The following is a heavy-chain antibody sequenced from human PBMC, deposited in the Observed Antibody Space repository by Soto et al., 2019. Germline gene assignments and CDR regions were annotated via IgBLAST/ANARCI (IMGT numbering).Heavy chain of an antibody. CDR2: ISSSSSYI. CDR1: GFTFSSYS. Sequence: EVQLVESGGGLVKPGGSLRLSCAASGFTFSSYSMNWVRQAPGKGLEWVSSISSSSSYIYYADSVKGRFTISRDNAKNSLYLQMNSLRAEDTAVYYCARSAQAPPGTLDDEPHSSGYPKSSYYYYGMDVWGQGTTVTVSS. J-gene: IGHJ6*02. D-gene: IGHD3-22*01. CDR3: ARSAQAPPGTLDDEPHSSGYPKSSYYYYGMDV. V-gene: IGHV3-21*01.